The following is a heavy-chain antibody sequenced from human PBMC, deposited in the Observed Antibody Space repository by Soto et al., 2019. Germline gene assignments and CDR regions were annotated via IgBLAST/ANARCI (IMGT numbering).Heavy chain of an antibody. CDR1: GYTFTSYY. V-gene: IGHV1-46*01. Sequence: ASVKVSCKASGYTFTSYYMHWVRQAPGQGLEWMGIINPSGGSTSYAQKFQGRVTMTRDTSTSTVYMELSSLRSEDTAVYYCARDGTHILEWLLRNRYNWFDPWGQGTLVTVSS. CDR2: INPSGGST. J-gene: IGHJ5*02. CDR3: ARDGTHILEWLLRNRYNWFDP. D-gene: IGHD3-3*01.